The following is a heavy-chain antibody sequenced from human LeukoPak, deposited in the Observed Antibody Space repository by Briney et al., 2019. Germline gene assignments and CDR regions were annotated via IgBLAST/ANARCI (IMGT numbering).Heavy chain of an antibody. V-gene: IGHV3-23*01. CDR2: VSGSGDST. J-gene: IGHJ4*02. D-gene: IGHD3-10*01. Sequence: PGGSLRLSCAASGFTFSSYAMSWVRQAPGKGLEWVSTVSGSGDSTYYADSVKGRFTLSRDNSKNTLSLQMNSLRAEDTALYYCAKPYNYGSGSYYNHFDYWGQGTLVTVSS. CDR1: GFTFSSYA. CDR3: AKPYNYGSGSYYNHFDY.